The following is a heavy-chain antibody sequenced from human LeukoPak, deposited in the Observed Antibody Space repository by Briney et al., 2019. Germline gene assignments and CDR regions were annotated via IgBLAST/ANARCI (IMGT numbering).Heavy chain of an antibody. CDR2: ISSSSSYI. V-gene: IGHV3-21*01. CDR3: AREALDDYYFDY. CDR1: GFTFSSYS. Sequence: GGSLRLSCAASGFTFSSYSMNWVRQAPGKGLEWVSSISSSSSYIYYADSVKGRFTISRDNAKNSLYLQMNSLRAEDTAVYYCAREALDDYYFDYWGQGTLVTVSS. D-gene: IGHD1-1*01. J-gene: IGHJ4*02.